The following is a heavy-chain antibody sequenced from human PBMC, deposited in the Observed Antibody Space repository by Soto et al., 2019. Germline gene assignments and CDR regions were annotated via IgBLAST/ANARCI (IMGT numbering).Heavy chain of an antibody. D-gene: IGHD3-3*02. CDR2: IFYLGSS. Sequence: PSETLSLTCTVSGDSIINSDFYWGWVRQPPGKGLERIGSIFYLGSSYYNPSLKSRVTMSVDTSKNQFSLRLRSVTAADTALYFCARHSLALRKNNWFDPWGQGIMVTVSS. CDR3: ARHSLALRKNNWFDP. J-gene: IGHJ5*02. CDR1: GDSIINSDFY. V-gene: IGHV4-39*01.